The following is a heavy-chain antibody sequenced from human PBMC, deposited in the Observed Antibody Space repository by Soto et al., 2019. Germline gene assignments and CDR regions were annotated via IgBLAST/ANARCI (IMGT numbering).Heavy chain of an antibody. Sequence: PGESLKISCKGSGYSFSTYWIGWVRQMPGKGLEWMGVIYPGDSDTRYSPSFQGQVTISADKSISTAYLQWSSLKASDTAMYYCARHGVGDILTGQPDYWGQGTLVTVSS. CDR3: ARHGVGDILTGQPDY. J-gene: IGHJ4*02. CDR2: IYPGDSDT. D-gene: IGHD3-9*01. CDR1: GYSFSTYW. V-gene: IGHV5-51*01.